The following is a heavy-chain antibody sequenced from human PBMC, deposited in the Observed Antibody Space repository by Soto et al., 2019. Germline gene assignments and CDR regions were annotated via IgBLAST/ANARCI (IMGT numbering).Heavy chain of an antibody. CDR3: AREDSIIIPAVSDF. Sequence: GGSLRLSCAASGFTFSTHAMSWVRQAPGKGLEYVSAISSSGASTYYAASVKGRFTISRDNAKNSVSLQMNTLRVEDTAVYYCAREDSIIIPAVSDFWGQGTLVTVSS. D-gene: IGHD2-2*01. V-gene: IGHV3-23*01. CDR2: ISSSGAST. CDR1: GFTFSTHA. J-gene: IGHJ4*02.